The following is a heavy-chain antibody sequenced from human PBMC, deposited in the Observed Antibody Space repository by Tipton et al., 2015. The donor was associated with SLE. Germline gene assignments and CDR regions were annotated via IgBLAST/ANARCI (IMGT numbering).Heavy chain of an antibody. CDR2: IYYSGGT. D-gene: IGHD1-26*01. J-gene: IGHJ4*02. CDR3: AREAHSGSYPYFDY. V-gene: IGHV4-59*01. CDR1: GGSISSYY. Sequence: TLSLTCTVSGGSISSYYWSWIRQPPGKGLEWIGYIYYSGGTNYNPSLKSRVTISVDTSKNQFSLKLSSVTAADTAVYYCAREAHSGSYPYFDYWGQGTLVTVSS.